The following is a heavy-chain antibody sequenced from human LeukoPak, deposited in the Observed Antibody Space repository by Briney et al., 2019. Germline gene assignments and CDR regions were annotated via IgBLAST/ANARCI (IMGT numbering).Heavy chain of an antibody. CDR1: GFTFSSYS. CDR3: ARGGLNFDAFDI. V-gene: IGHV3-21*01. J-gene: IGHJ3*02. Sequence: GGSLRLSCAASGFTFSSYSMNWVRQAPGKGLEWVSSICSRSAYTYYADSVKGRFTISRDNTKNSLYLQMNSLRAGGTAVYYCARGGLNFDAFDIWGQGTMVTVSS. D-gene: IGHD1-7*01. CDR2: ICSRSAYT.